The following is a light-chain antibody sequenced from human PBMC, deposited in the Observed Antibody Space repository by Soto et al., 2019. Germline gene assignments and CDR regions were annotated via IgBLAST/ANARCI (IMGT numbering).Light chain of an antibody. Sequence: SYELTQPPSVSVAPGQTARITCGGNNIGSKSVHWYQQKPGQAPVLVVYDDSDRPSGIPKRFSGSNSGNTATLTISRVEAGDEADYYCQVWNDSSDRVVFGGGTKLTVL. CDR1: NIGSKS. CDR3: QVWNDSSDRVV. V-gene: IGLV3-21*02. J-gene: IGLJ2*01. CDR2: DDS.